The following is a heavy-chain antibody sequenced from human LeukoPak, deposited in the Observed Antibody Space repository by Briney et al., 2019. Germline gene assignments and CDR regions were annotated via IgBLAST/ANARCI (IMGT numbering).Heavy chain of an antibody. D-gene: IGHD3-10*01. J-gene: IGHJ4*02. CDR3: ARVGTYGSGSYLSWLDY. CDR1: GGSISSYY. CDR2: IYYSGST. Sequence: SSETLSLTCTVSGGSISSYYWSWIRQPPGKGLEWIGYIYYSGSTNYNPSLKSRVTISVGTSKNQFSLKLSSVTAADTAVYYCARVGTYGSGSYLSWLDYWGQGTLVTVSS. V-gene: IGHV4-59*01.